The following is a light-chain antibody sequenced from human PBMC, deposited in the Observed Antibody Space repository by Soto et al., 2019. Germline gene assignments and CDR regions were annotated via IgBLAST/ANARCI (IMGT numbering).Light chain of an antibody. J-gene: IGKJ1*01. CDR1: QSVSSSY. CDR2: GAS. V-gene: IGKV3-20*01. Sequence: EIVLTQSPGTLSLSPGERATLSCRASQSVSSSYLAWYQQKPGQAPRLLIYGASSRATGIPDRFSGSGSGTDFTLTISRLEPEDFAVYYCQQLETFGQGTKVDSK. CDR3: QQLET.